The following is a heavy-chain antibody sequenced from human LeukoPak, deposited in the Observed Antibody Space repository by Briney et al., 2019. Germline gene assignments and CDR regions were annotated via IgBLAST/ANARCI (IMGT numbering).Heavy chain of an antibody. Sequence: GGSLRLSCAASGFTFSSYSMNWVRQAPGKGLEWVSSIRSSSSYIYYADSVKGRFTISRDNAKNSLYLQMNSLRAEDTAVYYCARDQKLAAAGTEYFQHWGQGTLVTVSS. CDR1: GFTFSSYS. CDR2: IRSSSSYI. J-gene: IGHJ1*01. D-gene: IGHD6-13*01. V-gene: IGHV3-21*01. CDR3: ARDQKLAAAGTEYFQH.